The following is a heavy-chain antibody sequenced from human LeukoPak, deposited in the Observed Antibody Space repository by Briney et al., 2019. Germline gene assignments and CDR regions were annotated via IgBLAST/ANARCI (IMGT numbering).Heavy chain of an antibody. CDR3: ARDRGSGSYYY. V-gene: IGHV3-21*01. J-gene: IGHJ4*02. CDR1: GFTFSSYS. D-gene: IGHD1-26*01. Sequence: GGSLRLSFAASGFTFSSYSMNWVRQAPGKGLEWVSSISSSSSYIYYADSVKGRFTISRDNAKNSLYLQMNSLRAEDTAVYYCARDRGSGSYYYWGQGTLVTVSS. CDR2: ISSSSSYI.